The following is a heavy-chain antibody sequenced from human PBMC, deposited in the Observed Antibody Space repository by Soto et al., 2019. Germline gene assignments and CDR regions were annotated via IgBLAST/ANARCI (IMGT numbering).Heavy chain of an antibody. Sequence: GGSLRLSCAASGFTFSSSTMSWVRQAPGKGLEWVSYISSSGSTIYYADSVKVRFTISRDNAKNSLYLQMNSLRDEDTDFCFFASDLITVSGTPVDWGQGSLVTVSS. CDR3: ASDLITVSGTPVD. CDR2: ISSSGSTI. D-gene: IGHD6-19*01. CDR1: GFTFSSST. J-gene: IGHJ1*01. V-gene: IGHV3-48*02.